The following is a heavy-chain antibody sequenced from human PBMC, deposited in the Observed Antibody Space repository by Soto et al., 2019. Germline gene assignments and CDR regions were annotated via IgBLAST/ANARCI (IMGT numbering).Heavy chain of an antibody. J-gene: IGHJ5*02. CDR3: ARDLGGFPIGWFDP. V-gene: IGHV4-59*01. CDR2: IYYSGST. D-gene: IGHD1-26*01. CDR1: GGSISSYY. Sequence: QVQLQESGPGLVKPSETLSLTCTVSGGSISSYYWSWIRQPPGKGLEWIGYIYYSGSTNYNPSLKSRVTISVDTSKNQFSLKLSSVTAADTAVYYCARDLGGFPIGWFDPWGQGTLVTVSS.